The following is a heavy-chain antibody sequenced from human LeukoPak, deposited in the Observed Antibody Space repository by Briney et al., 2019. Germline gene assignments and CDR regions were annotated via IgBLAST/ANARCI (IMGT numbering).Heavy chain of an antibody. CDR1: GGSFSGYY. V-gene: IGHV4-34*01. D-gene: IGHD6-13*01. Sequence: SETLSLTCAVYGGSFSGYYWSWIRQPPGKGLEWIGVINHSGSTNYNPSLKSRVTISVDTSKNQFSLKLSSVTAADTAVYYCARGVAAAVTYYFDYWGQGTLVTVSS. CDR2: INHSGST. J-gene: IGHJ4*02. CDR3: ARGVAAAVTYYFDY.